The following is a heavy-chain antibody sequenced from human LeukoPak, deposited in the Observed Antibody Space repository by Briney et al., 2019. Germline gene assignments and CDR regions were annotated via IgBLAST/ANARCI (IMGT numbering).Heavy chain of an antibody. Sequence: SETLSLTCTVSGGSISSYYWSWIRQPAGKGLEWIGRIYTSGSTNYNPSLQTRVTISVDTSTNPFSLNLRSLTAADTAVYYCARGYNWGSPTRNFYYLDVWGKGTTVTVSS. CDR3: ARGYNWGSPTRNFYYLDV. J-gene: IGHJ6*03. D-gene: IGHD7-27*01. CDR1: GGSISSYY. CDR2: IYTSGST. V-gene: IGHV4-4*07.